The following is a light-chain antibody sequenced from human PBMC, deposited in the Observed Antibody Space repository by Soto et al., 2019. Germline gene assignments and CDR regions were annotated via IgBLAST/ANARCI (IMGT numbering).Light chain of an antibody. Sequence: DIQMTQYPSSLSASVGDRVTIGCRASQNINNYFSWFQQKPGKTPNSLIYAATNLQGGVPSRFSGTGSGTEFSLTISSLQPEDVATYYCQQYDRYPPSFGGGTKL. CDR3: QQYDRYPPS. CDR1: QNINNY. V-gene: IGKV1-16*01. CDR2: AAT. J-gene: IGKJ4*01.